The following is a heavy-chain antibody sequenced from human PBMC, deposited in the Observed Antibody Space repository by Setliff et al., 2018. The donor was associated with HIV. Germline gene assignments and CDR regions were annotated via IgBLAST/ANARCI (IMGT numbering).Heavy chain of an antibody. D-gene: IGHD3-3*01. V-gene: IGHV1-69*13. CDR2: IIPIFDTT. CDR1: GDTFSSYA. J-gene: IGHJ5*02. Sequence: GASVKVSCKASGDTFSSYAISWERQAPGQGPEWMGGIIPIFDTTNYAQSFQGRVTITADESTSTAYMELSSLRSEDTAVYYCATPSDSWADFSGPWFDPRGQGTPVTVSS. CDR3: ATPSDSWADFSGPWFDP.